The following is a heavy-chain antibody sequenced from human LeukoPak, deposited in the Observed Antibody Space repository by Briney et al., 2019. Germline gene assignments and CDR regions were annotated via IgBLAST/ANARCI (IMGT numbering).Heavy chain of an antibody. CDR3: AKGLYHYYGSGSYTLDY. CDR2: ISSSSSTI. Sequence: GGSLRLSCAASGFTFSTYWMSWVRQAPGKGLEGVSYISSSSSTIYYADSVKGRFTISRDNAKNSLYLQMNSLRAEDTAVYHCAKGLYHYYGSGSYTLDYWGQGTLVTVSS. V-gene: IGHV3-48*01. D-gene: IGHD3-10*01. J-gene: IGHJ4*02. CDR1: GFTFSTYW.